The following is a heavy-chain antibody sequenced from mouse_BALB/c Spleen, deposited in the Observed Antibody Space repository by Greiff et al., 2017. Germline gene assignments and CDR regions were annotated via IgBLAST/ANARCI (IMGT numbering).Heavy chain of an antibody. Sequence: EVQLVESGGGLVKPGGSLKLSCAASGFTFSDYYMYWVSQTPEKRLEWVATISDGGSYTYYPDSVKGRFTISRDNATNNLYLQMSSLKSEDTAMYYCAREGAYYGYDDSPYAMDYWGQGTSVTVSS. CDR2: ISDGGSYT. V-gene: IGHV5-4*02. J-gene: IGHJ4*01. CDR1: GFTFSDYY. CDR3: AREGAYYGYDDSPYAMDY. D-gene: IGHD2-14*01.